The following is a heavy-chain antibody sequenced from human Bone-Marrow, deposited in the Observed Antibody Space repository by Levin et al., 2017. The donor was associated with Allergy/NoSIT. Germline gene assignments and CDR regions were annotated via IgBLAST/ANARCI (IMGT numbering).Heavy chain of an antibody. CDR3: ARATRVFSLSTANGNPDHDAFDI. V-gene: IGHV4-39*01. CDR2: IYYSGNT. Sequence: SETLSLTCTVSGDSISSSSYYWGWIRQSPGKGLEWIGSIYYSGNTYYNPSLKSRVTISIDTSKNQFSLKLSSVTAADTAVYYCARATRVFSLSTANGNPDHDAFDIWGQGTMVTVSS. D-gene: IGHD1-1*01. J-gene: IGHJ3*02. CDR1: GDSISSSSYY.